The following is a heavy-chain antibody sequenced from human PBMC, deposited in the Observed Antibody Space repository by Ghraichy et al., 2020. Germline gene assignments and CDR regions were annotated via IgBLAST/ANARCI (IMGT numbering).Heavy chain of an antibody. CDR3: AKDPFPPKNCGGDCYYDY. Sequence: GGSLRLSCAASGFTFSSYAMSWVRQAPGKGLEWVSAISGSGGSTNYADSVKGRFTISRDNSKNTLYLQMNSLRAEDTAVYYCAKDPFPPKNCGGDCYYDYWGQGTLVTVSS. D-gene: IGHD2-21*02. J-gene: IGHJ4*02. CDR2: ISGSGGST. CDR1: GFTFSSYA. V-gene: IGHV3-23*01.